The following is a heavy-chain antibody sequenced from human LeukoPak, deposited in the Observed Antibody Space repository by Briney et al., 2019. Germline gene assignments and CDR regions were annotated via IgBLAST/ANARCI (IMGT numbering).Heavy chain of an antibody. CDR1: GFTFSNYG. V-gene: IGHV3-30*03. CDR3: ASARIRDDAFDI. D-gene: IGHD2-21*01. Sequence: GRSLRLSCAASGFTFSNYGMHWVRQAPGKGLEWVAFISYDGSNKYYADSVKGRFTISRDNSKNTLYLQMNSLRAEDTAVYYCASARIRDDAFDIWGQGTMVTVSS. CDR2: ISYDGSNK. J-gene: IGHJ3*02.